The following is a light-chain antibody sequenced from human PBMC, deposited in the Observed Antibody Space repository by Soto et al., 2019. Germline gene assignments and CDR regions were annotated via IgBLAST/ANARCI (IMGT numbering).Light chain of an antibody. Sequence: DIQMTQSPSTLSASVGDRVTITCRASQDIGTWLAWYQQKPKKAPKVLIYRASNLQSGVPSRFSGSGSGTEFSLTINSLQADDFATYYCQQYHIYSWTFGQGTKVDIK. V-gene: IGKV1-5*03. J-gene: IGKJ1*01. CDR2: RAS. CDR1: QDIGTW. CDR3: QQYHIYSWT.